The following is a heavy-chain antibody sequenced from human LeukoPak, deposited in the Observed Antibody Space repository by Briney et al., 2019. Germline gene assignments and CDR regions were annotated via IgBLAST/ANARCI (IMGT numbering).Heavy chain of an antibody. CDR1: GGSISSYY. V-gene: IGHV4-4*07. D-gene: IGHD2-2*01. CDR3: ASLGYCSSTSCRRDYFDY. CDR2: IYTSGST. J-gene: IGHJ4*02. Sequence: PSETLSLTCTVSGGSISSYYWSWIPQPAGKGLEWIGRIYTSGSTNYNPSLKSRVTMSVDTSKNQFSLKLSSATAADTAVYYCASLGYCSSTSCRRDYFDYWGQGTLVTVSS.